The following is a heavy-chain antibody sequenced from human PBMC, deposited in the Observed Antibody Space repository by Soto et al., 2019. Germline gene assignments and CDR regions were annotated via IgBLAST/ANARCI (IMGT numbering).Heavy chain of an antibody. CDR2: IYYSGST. CDR3: ARRLPMTTVTRVGWFDP. Sequence: PSETLSLTCTVSGGSISSSSYYWGWIRQPPGKGLEWIGSIYYSGSTYYNPSLKSRVTISVDTSKNQFSLKLSSVTAADTAVYYCARRLPMTTVTRVGWFDPWGQGTLVTVSS. D-gene: IGHD4-17*01. CDR1: GGSISSSSYY. J-gene: IGHJ5*02. V-gene: IGHV4-39*01.